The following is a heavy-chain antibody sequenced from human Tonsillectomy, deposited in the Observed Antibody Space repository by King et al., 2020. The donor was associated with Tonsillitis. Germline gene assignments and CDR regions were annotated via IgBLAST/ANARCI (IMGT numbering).Heavy chain of an antibody. CDR2: IWYDGSNK. Sequence: VQLVESGGGVVQPGRSLRLSCAASGFTLSSYGMHWVRQAPGKGLEWVAVIWYDGSNKYYADSVKGRFTISRDNSKNTLYLQMNSLRAEDTAVYYCARDDVGIDPWGQGTLVTVSS. CDR3: ARDDVGIDP. V-gene: IGHV3-33*01. CDR1: GFTLSSYG. J-gene: IGHJ5*02. D-gene: IGHD2-15*01.